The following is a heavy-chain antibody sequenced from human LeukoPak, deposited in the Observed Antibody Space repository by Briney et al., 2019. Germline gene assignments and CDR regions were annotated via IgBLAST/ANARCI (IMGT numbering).Heavy chain of an antibody. D-gene: IGHD3-10*01. CDR1: GFTFSSYS. J-gene: IGHJ4*02. CDR3: AREVGGSGTLSDY. V-gene: IGHV3-21*01. Sequence: GGSLRLSCAASGFTFSSYSMNWVRQAPGEGLEWVSSISSSSSYIYYADSVKGRFTISRDNAKNSLYLQMNSLRAEDTAVYYCAREVGGSGTLSDYWGQGTLVTVSS. CDR2: ISSSSSYI.